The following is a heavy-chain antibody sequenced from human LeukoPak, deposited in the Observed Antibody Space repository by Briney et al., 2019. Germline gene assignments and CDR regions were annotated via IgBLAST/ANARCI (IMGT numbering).Heavy chain of an antibody. Sequence: GASVKVSCKASGYTFTGYYVYWVRQAPGQGLEWMGWINPNSGGTNYAQKLQGRVTLTRDTSISTAYMELSRLRSDDTAVYYCARGGRHYDYVWGSSFDPWGQGTLVTVSS. CDR1: GYTFTGYY. CDR2: INPNSGGT. V-gene: IGHV1-2*02. D-gene: IGHD3-16*01. CDR3: ARGGRHYDYVWGSSFDP. J-gene: IGHJ5*02.